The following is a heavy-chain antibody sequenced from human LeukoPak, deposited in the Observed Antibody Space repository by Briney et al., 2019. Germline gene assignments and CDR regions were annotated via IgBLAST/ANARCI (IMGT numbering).Heavy chain of an antibody. D-gene: IGHD3-10*01. J-gene: IGHJ4*02. Sequence: ASVKVSCKASGYTFSSHGITWVRQAPGQGLEWMGWISANNGNTNYAQKLQGRVTVTTDTSTSIAYMELRSLRSDDTAVCYCAREGTAGRYYFDYWGQGTLVTVSS. CDR1: GYTFSSHG. V-gene: IGHV1-18*01. CDR2: ISANNGNT. CDR3: AREGTAGRYYFDY.